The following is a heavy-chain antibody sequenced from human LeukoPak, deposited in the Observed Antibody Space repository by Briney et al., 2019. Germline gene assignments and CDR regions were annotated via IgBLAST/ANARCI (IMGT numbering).Heavy chain of an antibody. V-gene: IGHV4-39*01. D-gene: IGHD3-22*01. J-gene: IGHJ4*02. Sequence: SETLSLTCTVSGDSISSTNYYWGLIRQPPGKGLEWIGSIYYSGTTHYNPSLKSRVTLSVDTSKNQFSLKLSSVTAADTAVYHCARHRYDSSGLYLCYFDYWGQGSLVTVSS. CDR1: GDSISSTNYY. CDR2: IYYSGTT. CDR3: ARHRYDSSGLYLCYFDY.